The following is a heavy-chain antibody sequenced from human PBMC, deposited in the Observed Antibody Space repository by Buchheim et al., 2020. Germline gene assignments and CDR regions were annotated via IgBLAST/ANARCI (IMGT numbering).Heavy chain of an antibody. V-gene: IGHV3-30*02. D-gene: IGHD5-18*01. J-gene: IGHJ6*02. Sequence: QVQLVESGGGVVQPGRSLRLSCAASGFTFSNYDMHWVRQAPGKGLEGVAFIRYDGSNKFYADSVKGRFTISRDTSKDTMYVQMNSLRAEDTAVYYCAKGAGYSYGHDYGMDVWGQGTT. CDR1: GFTFSNYD. CDR2: IRYDGSNK. CDR3: AKGAGYSYGHDYGMDV.